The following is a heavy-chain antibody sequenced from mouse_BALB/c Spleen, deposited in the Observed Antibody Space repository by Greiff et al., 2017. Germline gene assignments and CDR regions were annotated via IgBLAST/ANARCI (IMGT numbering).Heavy chain of an antibody. Sequence: EVMLVESGGGLVQPGGSRKLSCAASGFTFSSFGMHWVRQAPEKGLEWVAYISSGSSTIYYADTVKGRFTISRDNPKNTLFLQMTSLRSEDTAMYYCARSSTTVVIDYWGQGTTLTVSS. CDR3: ARSSTTVVIDY. V-gene: IGHV5-17*02. D-gene: IGHD1-1*01. CDR2: ISSGSSTI. J-gene: IGHJ2*01. CDR1: GFTFSSFG.